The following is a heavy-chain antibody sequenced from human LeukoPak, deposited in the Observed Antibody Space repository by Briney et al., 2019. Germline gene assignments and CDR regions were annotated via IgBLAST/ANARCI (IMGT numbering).Heavy chain of an antibody. Sequence: SETLSLTCTVSGGSISSYSWSWIRQPAGKGLEWIGRIYTSGSNNYNPFLKSRVTVSLDTSKNHFSLRLSSVTAADTAVYYCARWNPNWFDPWGQGTLVTVSS. CDR3: ARWNPNWFDP. D-gene: IGHD1-1*01. J-gene: IGHJ5*02. CDR1: GGSISSYS. CDR2: IYTSGSN. V-gene: IGHV4-4*07.